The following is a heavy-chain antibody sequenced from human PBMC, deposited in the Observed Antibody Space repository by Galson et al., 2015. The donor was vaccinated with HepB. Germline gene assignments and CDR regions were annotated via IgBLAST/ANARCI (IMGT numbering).Heavy chain of an antibody. Sequence: SETLSLTCTVSGYSISSGYYWGWIRQPPGKGLEWIGSIYHSGSTYYNPSLKSRVTISVDTSKNQFSLKLSSVTAADTAVYYCARWGYDSSVKDAFDIWGQGTMVTVSS. V-gene: IGHV4-38-2*02. J-gene: IGHJ3*02. CDR2: IYHSGST. CDR1: GYSISSGYY. D-gene: IGHD3-22*01. CDR3: ARWGYDSSVKDAFDI.